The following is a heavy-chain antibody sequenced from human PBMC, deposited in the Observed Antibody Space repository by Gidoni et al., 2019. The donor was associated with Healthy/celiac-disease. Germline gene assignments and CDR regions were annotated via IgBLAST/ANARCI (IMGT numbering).Heavy chain of an antibody. CDR3: ARDEGIVVVPAAIGPDH. J-gene: IGHJ5*02. V-gene: IGHV1-2*02. CDR2: INPSSSGT. CDR1: GENSTGYY. D-gene: IGHD2-2*01. Sequence: QVQLVQSGAEVKKPGASVKVSCKASGENSTGYYMHWVRQAPGQGLEWMGWINPSSSGTTYAQKCQVRVTMTRDTSSRTAYMELRRLRADDTALYYCARDEGIVVVPAAIGPDHWGQGTLVTVSS.